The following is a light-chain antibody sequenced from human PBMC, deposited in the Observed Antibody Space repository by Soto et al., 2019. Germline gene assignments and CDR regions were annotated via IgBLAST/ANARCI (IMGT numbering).Light chain of an antibody. CDR3: ATWDDTLNGL. Sequence: QSVLTQPPSASGSPGQSVTISCTGTSSDVGGYNYVSWYQQHPGKAPKLIIFEVSKRPSGVPDRFSGSKSGNTASLTVSGLQAEDEADYHCATWDDTLNGLFGGGTKLTVL. J-gene: IGLJ2*01. CDR2: EVS. CDR1: SSDVGGYNY. V-gene: IGLV2-8*01.